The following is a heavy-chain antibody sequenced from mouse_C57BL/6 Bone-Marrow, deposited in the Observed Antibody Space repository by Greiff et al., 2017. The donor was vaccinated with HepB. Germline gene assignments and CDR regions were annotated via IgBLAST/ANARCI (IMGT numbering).Heavy chain of an antibody. CDR1: GFSFNTYA. CDR2: IRSKSNNYAT. Sequence: EVKLMESGGGLVQPKGSLKLSCAASGFSFNTYAMNWVRQAPGKGLEWVARIRSKSNNYATYYADSVKDRFTISRDDSESMLYLQMNNLKTEDTAMYYCVRPYSNWDYYYAMDYWGQGTSVTVSS. CDR3: VRPYSNWDYYYAMDY. V-gene: IGHV10-1*01. D-gene: IGHD2-5*01. J-gene: IGHJ4*01.